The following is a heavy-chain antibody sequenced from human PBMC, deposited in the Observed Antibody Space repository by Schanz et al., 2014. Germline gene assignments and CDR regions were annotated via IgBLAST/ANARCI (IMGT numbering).Heavy chain of an antibody. CDR3: ARESSNDIVLVPGAVFDH. Sequence: EVQLVESGGGLVQPGGSLRLSCAASEFTFSSDWMSWVRQAPGKGLEWVANIKEDGSVKDYVDSVKGRFTISRDNAKNSLYLLMNSLRAEDTAVYYCARESSNDIVLVPGAVFDHWGQGILVTVSS. V-gene: IGHV3-7*01. CDR2: IKEDGSVK. J-gene: IGHJ4*02. D-gene: IGHD2-2*01. CDR1: EFTFSSDW.